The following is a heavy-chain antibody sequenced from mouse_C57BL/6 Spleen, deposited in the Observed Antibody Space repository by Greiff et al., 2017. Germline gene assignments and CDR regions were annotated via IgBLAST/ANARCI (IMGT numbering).Heavy chain of an antibody. CDR1: GFTFTDYG. D-gene: IGHD1-1*01. J-gene: IGHJ2*01. V-gene: IGHV5-17*01. CDR2: IRSGSSTI. Sequence: EVQLMQSGGGLVKPGGSLTLSCAASGFTFTDYGMHWVRQAPEKGLEWVAYIRSGSSTICYADTVKGRFTISRDNAKTTLFLQMTMLRSEDTAMDYYEIIYNGSSLVDYWGQGTTLTVSS. CDR3: EIIYNGSSLVDY.